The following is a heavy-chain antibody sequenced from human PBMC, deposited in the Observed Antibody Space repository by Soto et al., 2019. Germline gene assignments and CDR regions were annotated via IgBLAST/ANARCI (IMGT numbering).Heavy chain of an antibody. CDR1: GYTFTGYY. Sequence: GASVKVSCKASGYTFTGYYMHWVRQAPGQGLEWMGWINPNSGGTNYAQKFQGWVTMTRDTSISTAYMELSRLRSDDTAVYYCASANPDSSSGIYYYYGMDVWGQGTTVTVSS. CDR3: ASANPDSSSGIYYYYGMDV. J-gene: IGHJ6*02. D-gene: IGHD6-13*01. CDR2: INPNSGGT. V-gene: IGHV1-2*04.